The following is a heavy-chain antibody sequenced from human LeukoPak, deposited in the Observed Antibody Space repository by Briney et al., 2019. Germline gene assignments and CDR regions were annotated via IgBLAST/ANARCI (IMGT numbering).Heavy chain of an antibody. Sequence: SETLSLTCTVSGGSISSSSYYWGWIRQPPGKGLEWIGSIYYSGSTYYNPSLKSRVTISVDTSKNQFSLKLSSVTAADTAVYYCAREQLWFGEDQYYYYMDVWGKGTTVTISS. D-gene: IGHD3-10*01. J-gene: IGHJ6*03. CDR3: AREQLWFGEDQYYYYMDV. V-gene: IGHV4-39*07. CDR1: GGSISSSSYY. CDR2: IYYSGST.